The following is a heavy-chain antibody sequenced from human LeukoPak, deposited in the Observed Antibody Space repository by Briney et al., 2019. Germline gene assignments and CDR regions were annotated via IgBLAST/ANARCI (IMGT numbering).Heavy chain of an antibody. Sequence: PGGSLRLSCAARGFTFRSYEMNWVRQAPGKGLEWVSYISSSGSTIYYADSVQGRFTISRDNAQNSLYLQMSSLRAEDTAVYYCARNVYNFDYWGQGTLVTVSS. CDR2: ISSSGSTI. CDR1: GFTFRSYE. CDR3: ARNVYNFDY. V-gene: IGHV3-48*03. D-gene: IGHD3-10*02. J-gene: IGHJ4*02.